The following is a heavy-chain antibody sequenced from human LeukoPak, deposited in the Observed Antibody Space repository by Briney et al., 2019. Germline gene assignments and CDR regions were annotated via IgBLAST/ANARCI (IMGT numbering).Heavy chain of an antibody. CDR1: GGSISSGGYS. V-gene: IGHV4-30-2*01. J-gene: IGHJ5*02. CDR3: ARDGDFDWLGFDP. D-gene: IGHD3-9*01. CDR2: IYHSGST. Sequence: PSETLSLTCAVSGGSISSGGYSWSWLRQPPGKGLEWIGYIYHSGSTYYNPSLKSRVTISVDRSKNQFSLKLSSVTAADTAVYYRARDGDFDWLGFDPWGQGTLVTVSS.